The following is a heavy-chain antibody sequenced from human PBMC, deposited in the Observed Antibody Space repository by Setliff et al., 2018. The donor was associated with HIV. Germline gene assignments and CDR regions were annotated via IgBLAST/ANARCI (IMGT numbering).Heavy chain of an antibody. V-gene: IGHV3-15*01. CDR2: IKSKTDGGTT. Sequence: GGSLRLSCAASGFTFSNAWMSWVRQAPGKGLEWVGRIKSKTDGGTTDYAAPVKGRFTISRDDSKNTLYLQMNSLKTEDTAVYYCTSNYYGSGTYYNKIDYWGQGTLVTVSS. D-gene: IGHD3-10*01. CDR1: GFTFSNAW. CDR3: TSNYYGSGTYYNKIDY. J-gene: IGHJ4*02.